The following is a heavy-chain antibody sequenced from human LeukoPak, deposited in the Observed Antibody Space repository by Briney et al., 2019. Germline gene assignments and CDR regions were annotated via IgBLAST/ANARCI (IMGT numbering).Heavy chain of an antibody. D-gene: IGHD2-2*01. V-gene: IGHV1-46*01. CDR2: INPSGGST. CDR3: ARGRAATSCYYDY. J-gene: IGHJ4*02. CDR1: GYTFTSYY. Sequence: GASVKVSCKASGYTFTSYYMHWVRQAPGQGLEWMGIINPSGGSTGYAQKFQGRVTMTRNTSISTAYMELSSLRSEDTAAYYCARGRAATSCYYDYWGQGTLVTVSS.